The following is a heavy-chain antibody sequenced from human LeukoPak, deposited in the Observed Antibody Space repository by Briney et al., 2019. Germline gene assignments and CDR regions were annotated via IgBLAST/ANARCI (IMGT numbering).Heavy chain of an antibody. CDR3: LTSSFDH. CDR2: ISSNSDTI. Sequence: GRSLRLSCAASGFTLGDYDIHWVRQAPGKGPEWVSGISSNSDTIAYAEPVKGRFTVSRDNTINSLYLQMDSLRVEDTALYYCLTSSFDHWGQGTLVTVSS. J-gene: IGHJ4*02. CDR1: GFTLGDYD. V-gene: IGHV3-9*01.